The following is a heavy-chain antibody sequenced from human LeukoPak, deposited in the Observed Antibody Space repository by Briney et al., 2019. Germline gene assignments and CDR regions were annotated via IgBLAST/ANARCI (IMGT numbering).Heavy chain of an antibody. CDR1: GFTFSSYW. V-gene: IGHV3-74*01. D-gene: IGHD4-17*01. Sequence: GGSLRLSCAASGFTFSSYWMHWVRQAPGKGLVWVSRINSDGSSTSYADSVKGRFTISRDNAKNTLYLQMNSLRAEDTAVYYCASPRDVRYGDFKGFDYWGQGTLVTVSS. J-gene: IGHJ4*02. CDR3: ASPRDVRYGDFKGFDY. CDR2: INSDGSST.